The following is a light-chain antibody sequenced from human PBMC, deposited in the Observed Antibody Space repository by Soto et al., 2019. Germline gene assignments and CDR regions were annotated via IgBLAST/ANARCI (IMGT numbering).Light chain of an antibody. Sequence: EIVLTQSPGTLSLSPGDRATLSCRASQSVSSSYLAWYQQKPGQAPGLLIYGASSRATGIPDRFSGSGSGTDFTLTISRLEPEDFAVYYCQQYNLWPPETFGQGTKVDIK. CDR3: QQYNLWPPET. V-gene: IGKV3-20*01. CDR1: QSVSSSY. J-gene: IGKJ1*01. CDR2: GAS.